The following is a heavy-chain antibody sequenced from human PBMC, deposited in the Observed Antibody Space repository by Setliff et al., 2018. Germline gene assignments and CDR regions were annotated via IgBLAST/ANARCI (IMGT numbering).Heavy chain of an antibody. D-gene: IGHD3-22*01. Sequence: GASVKVSCKASGYTFTSYDINWVRQAPGKGLEWMGGFDPEDGETIYAQKFQGRVTMTEDTSTDTAYMELSSLRSEDTAVYYCATAADFNYYDSSDSGTHYYYYYMGVWGKGTTVTVSS. J-gene: IGHJ6*03. CDR3: ATAADFNYYDSSDSGTHYYYYYMGV. CDR1: GYTFTSYD. V-gene: IGHV1-24*01. CDR2: FDPEDGET.